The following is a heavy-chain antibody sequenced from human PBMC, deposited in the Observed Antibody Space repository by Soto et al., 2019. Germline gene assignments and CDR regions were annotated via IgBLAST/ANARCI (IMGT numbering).Heavy chain of an antibody. CDR2: INHSGST. Sequence: QVQLQQWGAGLLKPSETLSLTCAVYGGSFSGYYWSWIRQPPGKGLEWIGEINHSGSTNYNPSLTSRVPISVDTSKNQFSLKLSSVTAADTAVYYCARVGYGGYADYWGQGTLVTVSS. V-gene: IGHV4-34*01. J-gene: IGHJ4*02. CDR3: ARVGYGGYADY. CDR1: GGSFSGYY. D-gene: IGHD5-12*01.